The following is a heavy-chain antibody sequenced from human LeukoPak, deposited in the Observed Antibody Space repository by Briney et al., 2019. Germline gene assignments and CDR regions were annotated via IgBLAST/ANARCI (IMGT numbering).Heavy chain of an antibody. CDR3: ARGQATGYSSSWYPFPDY. J-gene: IGHJ4*02. D-gene: IGHD6-13*01. V-gene: IGHV3-74*01. CDR1: GFTFSSYW. CDR2: INSDGSGT. Sequence: PGGSLRLSCAASGFTFSSYWMHWVRQAPGKGLVWVSRINSDGSGTSYADSVKGRFTISRDNAKNTLYLQMNSLRAEDTAVYYCARGQATGYSSSWYPFPDYWGQGTLVTVSS.